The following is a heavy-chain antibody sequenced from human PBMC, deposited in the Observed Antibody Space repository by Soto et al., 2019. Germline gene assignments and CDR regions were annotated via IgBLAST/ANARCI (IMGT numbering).Heavy chain of an antibody. CDR1: GGSVSSGSYY. J-gene: IGHJ6*02. CDR2: IYYSGST. Sequence: PSETLSLTCTVSGGSVSSGSYYWSWIRQPPGKGLEWIGYIYYSGSTNYNPSLKSRVTISVDTSKNQFSLKLSSVTAADTAVYYCARAPWEEWDIRDYYYYYGMDVWGQGTTVTVSS. D-gene: IGHD1-26*01. CDR3: ARAPWEEWDIRDYYYYYGMDV. V-gene: IGHV4-61*01.